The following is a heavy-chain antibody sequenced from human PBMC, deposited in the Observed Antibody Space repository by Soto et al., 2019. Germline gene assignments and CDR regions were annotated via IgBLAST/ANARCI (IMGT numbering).Heavy chain of an antibody. CDR3: ARGIVGATDLDY. Sequence: ASVKVSCKASGYTFTSYGISWVRQAPGQVLEWMGWISAYNRNTNYAQKLQGRVTMTTDTSTSTAYMELRSLRSDDTAVYYCARGIVGATDLDYWGQGTLVTVSS. CDR2: ISAYNRNT. J-gene: IGHJ4*02. D-gene: IGHD1-26*01. V-gene: IGHV1-18*01. CDR1: GYTFTSYG.